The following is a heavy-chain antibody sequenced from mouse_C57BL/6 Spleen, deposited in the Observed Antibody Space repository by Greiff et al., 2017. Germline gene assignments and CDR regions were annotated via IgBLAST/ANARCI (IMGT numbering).Heavy chain of an antibody. CDR3: TNITTVVPYAMDY. CDR2: IDPETGGT. CDR1: GYTFTDYE. V-gene: IGHV1-15*01. D-gene: IGHD1-1*01. J-gene: IGHJ4*01. Sequence: QVQLKESGAELVRPGASVTLSCKASGYTFTDYEMHWVKQTPVHGLEWIGAIDPETGGTAYNQKFKGKAILTADKSSSTAYMELRSLTSEDSAVYYCTNITTVVPYAMDYWGQGTSVTVSS.